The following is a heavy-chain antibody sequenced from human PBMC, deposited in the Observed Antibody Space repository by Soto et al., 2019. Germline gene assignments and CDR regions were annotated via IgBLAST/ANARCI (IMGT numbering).Heavy chain of an antibody. CDR3: ARGGIAVAGRPFDY. V-gene: IGHV3-30-3*01. Sequence: QVQLVESGGGVVQPGRSLRLSCAASGFTFSSYAMHWVRQAPGKGLEWVAVISYDGSNKYYADSVKGRFTISRDNSKNTLYLQMNSLRAEDTAVYYCARGGIAVAGRPFDYWGQGTLVTVSS. J-gene: IGHJ4*02. CDR2: ISYDGSNK. D-gene: IGHD6-19*01. CDR1: GFTFSSYA.